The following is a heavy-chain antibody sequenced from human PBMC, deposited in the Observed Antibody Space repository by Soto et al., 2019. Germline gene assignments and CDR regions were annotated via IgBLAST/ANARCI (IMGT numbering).Heavy chain of an antibody. CDR1: GFTFSSYA. Sequence: GGSLRLSCAASGFTFSSYAMHWVRQAPGKGLEWVGVISYDGSNKNYADSVKGRFTISRDNSKNTLYLQMNSLRVEDAAVYYCARDGGAYSYGYGMDVWGQGTTVTVSS. D-gene: IGHD5-18*01. J-gene: IGHJ6*02. CDR3: ARDGGAYSYGYGMDV. CDR2: ISYDGSNK. V-gene: IGHV3-30-3*01.